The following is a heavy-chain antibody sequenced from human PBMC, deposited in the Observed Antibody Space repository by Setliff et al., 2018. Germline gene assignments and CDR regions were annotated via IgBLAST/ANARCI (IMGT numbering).Heavy chain of an antibody. CDR3: RFWSSYYKNDY. V-gene: IGHV4-34*01. CDR1: GGSFSDYY. Sequence: SETLSLTCTVYGGSFSDYYWGWICQSPGKRPEWIAEINQSGNTNYNPSLNSRVSVSVDTPTNQFSLKVFSVTAADTAVYYCRFWSSYYKNDYWAQGTLVTVSS. J-gene: IGHJ4*02. CDR2: INQSGNT. D-gene: IGHD3-3*01.